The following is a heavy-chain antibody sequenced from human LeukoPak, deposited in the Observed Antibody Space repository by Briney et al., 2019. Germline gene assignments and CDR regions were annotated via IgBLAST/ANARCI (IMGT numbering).Heavy chain of an antibody. V-gene: IGHV3-23*01. D-gene: IGHD1-26*01. J-gene: IGHJ4*02. CDR2: ISGSGGST. CDR3: AKDLSSGSYYYFDH. CDR1: GFSFSSYA. Sequence: GESLRLSCAASGFSFSSYAMSWVRQAPGKGLEWVSAISGSGGSTYYADSVKGRFTISRDNSKNTLYLQMNSLRAEDTAVYYCAKDLSSGSYYYFDHWGQGTLVTVSS.